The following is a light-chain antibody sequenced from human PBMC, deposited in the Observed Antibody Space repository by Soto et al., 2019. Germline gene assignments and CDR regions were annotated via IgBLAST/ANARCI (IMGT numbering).Light chain of an antibody. CDR3: SSYTTSTTLIV. CDR1: SSDVGAYNY. J-gene: IGLJ1*01. Sequence: QSALTQPASVSGSPGQSITIFCTGTSSDVGAYNYVSWYQQHPGTAPKLIIYDVTNRPSGVSNRFSGSKSGNTASLTISGLQAEDEADYYCSSYTTSTTLIVFGTGTKVTVL. V-gene: IGLV2-14*01. CDR2: DVT.